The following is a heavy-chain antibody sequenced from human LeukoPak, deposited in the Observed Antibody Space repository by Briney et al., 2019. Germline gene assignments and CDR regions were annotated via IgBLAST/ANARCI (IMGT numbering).Heavy chain of an antibody. CDR3: ARDRDGYNAIDY. D-gene: IGHD5-24*01. V-gene: IGHV3-23*01. CDR1: GFTFSSYA. CDR2: ISGSGGST. J-gene: IGHJ4*02. Sequence: GGSLRLSCAASGFTFSSYAVSWVRQAPGKGLEWVSGISGSGGSTYYADSVKGRFTISRDNSKNTLYLQMNSLRAEDTAVYYCARDRDGYNAIDYWGQGTLVTVSS.